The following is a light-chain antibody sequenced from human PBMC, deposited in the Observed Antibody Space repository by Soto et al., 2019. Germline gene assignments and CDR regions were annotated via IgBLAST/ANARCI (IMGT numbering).Light chain of an antibody. CDR1: QSVSSY. Sequence: VLTQSPGTLSLSPGERATLSCRASQSVSSYLAWYQQKPGQAPRLLIYDASNRATGIPARFSGSGSGTDFTLTISSLEPEDFAVYYCQQYGSSPPTFGPGTKVDIK. CDR3: QQYGSSPPT. V-gene: IGKV3-20*01. J-gene: IGKJ3*01. CDR2: DAS.